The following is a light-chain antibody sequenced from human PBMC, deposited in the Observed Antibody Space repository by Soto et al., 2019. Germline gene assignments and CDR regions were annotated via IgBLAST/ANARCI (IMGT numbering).Light chain of an antibody. CDR1: QSVSSSY. CDR2: GAS. V-gene: IGKV3-20*01. J-gene: IGKJ3*01. Sequence: ESVLTQSPGTLSMSPGERATLSCRASQSVSSSYSAWYQQKPGQAPRLLIYGASRRATGIPDRFSGSGSGTDFNLTISGLEPEDFAVYYCQQYGSSPFTFGPGTKVNIK. CDR3: QQYGSSPFT.